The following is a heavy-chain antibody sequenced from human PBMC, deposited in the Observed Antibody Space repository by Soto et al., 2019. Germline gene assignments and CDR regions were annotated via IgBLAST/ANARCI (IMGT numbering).Heavy chain of an antibody. Sequence: QVQLVQSGAEVKKPGSSVNVSCKASGGTFSSYAISWVRQAPGQGLEWMGGIIPIFGTANYAQKFQGRVTITADEPTSTAYMELSSLRSEDTAVYYCARGGIAAEEKGWFDPWGQGTLVTVSS. CDR3: ARGGIAAEEKGWFDP. V-gene: IGHV1-69*01. J-gene: IGHJ5*02. CDR2: IIPIFGTA. CDR1: GGTFSSYA. D-gene: IGHD6-13*01.